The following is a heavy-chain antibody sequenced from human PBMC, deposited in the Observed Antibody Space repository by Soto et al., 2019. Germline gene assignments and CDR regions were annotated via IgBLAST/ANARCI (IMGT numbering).Heavy chain of an antibody. V-gene: IGHV1-69*01. J-gene: IGHJ6*02. CDR3: ARGRLFVVVGYYGMDV. D-gene: IGHD2-15*01. Sequence: QVQLVQSGAEVKKPGSSVKVSCKASGGTFSSYAISWVRQAPGQGLEWMGGIIPIFGTANYAQKFQGRVTITADESTSTAYMELSSLRSEGTAVYYCARGRLFVVVGYYGMDVWGQGTTVTVSS. CDR1: GGTFSSYA. CDR2: IIPIFGTA.